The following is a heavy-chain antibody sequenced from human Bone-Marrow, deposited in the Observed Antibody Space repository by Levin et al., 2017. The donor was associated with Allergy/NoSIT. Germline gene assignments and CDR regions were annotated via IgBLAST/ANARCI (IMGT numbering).Heavy chain of an antibody. CDR2: INTDGRSDVNSP. CDR1: GFTVSTYW. J-gene: IGHJ3*01. Sequence: GGSLRLSCTVSGFTVSTYWMHWVRLAPGEGLVWVSRINTDGRSDVNSPSYAGSVKGRSTITSENAKNTEYPQMNNRRADDTAIYYCARDPHGLGASSGYGPRDAFDLWGQGTVVTVSP. CDR3: ARDPHGLGASSGYGPRDAFDL. D-gene: IGHD3-22*01. V-gene: IGHV3-74*01.